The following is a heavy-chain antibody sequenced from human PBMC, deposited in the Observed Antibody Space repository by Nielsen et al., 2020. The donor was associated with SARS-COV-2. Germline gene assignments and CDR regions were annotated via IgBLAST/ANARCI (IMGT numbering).Heavy chain of an antibody. Sequence: GGSLRLSCAASGFTFSTYGMHWVRQAPGKGLEGVAAIWHDGSKTYYADSVTGRFTISRDNAKNSLSLEMNSLRAEDTAVYFCARDRGSTGYDELDYWGQGTLVTVSS. D-gene: IGHD5-12*01. V-gene: IGHV3-33*01. J-gene: IGHJ4*02. CDR1: GFTFSTYG. CDR3: ARDRGSTGYDELDY. CDR2: IWHDGSKT.